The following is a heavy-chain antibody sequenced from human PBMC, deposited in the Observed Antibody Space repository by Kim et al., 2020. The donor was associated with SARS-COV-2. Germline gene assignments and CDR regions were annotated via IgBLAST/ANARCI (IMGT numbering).Heavy chain of an antibody. Sequence: SETLSLTCTVSGGSISSYYWSWIRQPPGKGLEWIGYIYYSGSTNYNPSLKSRVTISVDTSKNQFSLKLSSVTAADTAVYYCARGRRGLDDYWGQGTLVTVSS. CDR2: IYYSGST. D-gene: IGHD5-12*01. V-gene: IGHV4-59*01. J-gene: IGHJ4*02. CDR1: GGSISSYY. CDR3: ARGRRGLDDY.